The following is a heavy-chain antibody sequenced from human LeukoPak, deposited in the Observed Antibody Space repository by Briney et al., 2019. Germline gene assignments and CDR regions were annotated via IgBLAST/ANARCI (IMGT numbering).Heavy chain of an antibody. CDR2: IYYSGST. V-gene: IGHV4-39*07. J-gene: IGHJ4*02. CDR3: ARESFGGSPLVH. Sequence: KTSETLSLTCTVSGGSISSSGYYWGWIRQPPGKGLEWIGSIYYSGSTNYNPSLKSRVTISLDTSKNQFSLKLSSVTAADTAVYYCARESFGGSPLVHRGQGTLVTVSS. D-gene: IGHD2-15*01. CDR1: GGSISSSGYY.